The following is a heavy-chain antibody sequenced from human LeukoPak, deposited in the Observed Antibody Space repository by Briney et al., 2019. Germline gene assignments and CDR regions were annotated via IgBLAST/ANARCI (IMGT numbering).Heavy chain of an antibody. CDR3: ARDSLRGKMAVAGNWFDS. D-gene: IGHD6-19*01. Sequence: GASVKVSCKASGYTFASYYMHWVRQAPGQGLDWMGWINPNNGGTNYAQNFQGRVTMNRDTSISTAYMELTRLRSDDTAVYYCARDSLRGKMAVAGNWFDSWGQGTLVTVSS. J-gene: IGHJ5*01. CDR1: GYTFASYY. V-gene: IGHV1-2*02. CDR2: INPNNGGT.